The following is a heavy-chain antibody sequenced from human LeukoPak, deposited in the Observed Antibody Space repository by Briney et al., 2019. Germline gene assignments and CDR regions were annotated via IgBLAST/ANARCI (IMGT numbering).Heavy chain of an antibody. V-gene: IGHV3-9*01. CDR3: AKGHYYDSSGYLDY. CDR1: GFTFDDYA. J-gene: IGHJ4*02. CDR2: ISWNSGSI. Sequence: GGSLRLSCAASGFTFDDYAMHWVRQAPGKGLEWVSGISWNSGSIGYANSVKGRFTISRDNAKNSLYLQMSSLRAEDTALYYCAKGHYYDSSGYLDYWGQGTLVTVSS. D-gene: IGHD3-22*01.